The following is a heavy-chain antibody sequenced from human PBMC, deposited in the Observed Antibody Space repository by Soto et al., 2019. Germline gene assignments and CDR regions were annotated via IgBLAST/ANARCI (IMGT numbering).Heavy chain of an antibody. J-gene: IGHJ6*02. V-gene: IGHV3-33*01. CDR1: GFTFSSYG. CDR3: ASGALWFEEYYDYGMDV. CDR2: IWYDGSNK. D-gene: IGHD3-10*01. Sequence: QVQLVESGGGVVQPGRSLRLSCAASGFTFSSYGMHWVRQAPGKGLEWVAVIWYDGSNKYYADSVKGRFTISRDNSKNTRYLQMNSMRPEDTAVYYCASGALWFEEYYDYGMDVWGQGTTVTVSS.